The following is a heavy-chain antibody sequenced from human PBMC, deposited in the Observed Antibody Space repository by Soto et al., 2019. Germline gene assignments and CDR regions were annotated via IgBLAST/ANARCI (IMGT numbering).Heavy chain of an antibody. CDR1: GFTFSSYS. J-gene: IGHJ5*01. V-gene: IGHV3-21*01. Sequence: PGGSLRLSCAASGFTFSSYSMNWVRQAPGKGLEWVSSISSSSSYIYYADSVKGRFTISRDNAKNSLYLQMNSLRAEDTAVYYCARGAHGYSYGDSWGQGTLVTVSS. CDR3: ARGAHGYSYGDS. CDR2: ISSSSSYI. D-gene: IGHD5-18*01.